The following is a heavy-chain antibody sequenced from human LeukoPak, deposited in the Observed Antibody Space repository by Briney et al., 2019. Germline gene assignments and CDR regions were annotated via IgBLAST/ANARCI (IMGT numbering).Heavy chain of an antibody. J-gene: IGHJ4*02. CDR2: ISAYNGNT. Sequence: ASVKVSCKASGGTFSSYTISWVRQAPGQGLEWMGWISAYNGNTNYAQKLQGRVTMTTDTSTSTAYMEPRSLRSDDTVVYYCARVRGYDSSNFDYWGQGTLVSVSS. CDR1: GGTFSSYT. V-gene: IGHV1-18*01. CDR3: ARVRGYDSSNFDY. D-gene: IGHD5-12*01.